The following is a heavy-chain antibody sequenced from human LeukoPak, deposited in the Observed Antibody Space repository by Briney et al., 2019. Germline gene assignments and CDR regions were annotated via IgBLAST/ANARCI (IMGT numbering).Heavy chain of an antibody. Sequence: ASGKVSCKASGYTFTSYDINWVRQATGQGLEWMGWMNPNSGNTGSAQKFQGRLTMTRNTSISTAYMELSSLRSEDTAVYYCARRSQAGGTGIGYWGQGTLVTVSS. V-gene: IGHV1-8*01. D-gene: IGHD6-19*01. CDR2: MNPNSGNT. CDR3: ARRSQAGGTGIGY. CDR1: GYTFTSYD. J-gene: IGHJ4*02.